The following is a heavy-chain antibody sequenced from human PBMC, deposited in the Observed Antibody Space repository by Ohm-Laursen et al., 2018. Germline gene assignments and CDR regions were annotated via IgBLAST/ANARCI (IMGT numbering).Heavy chain of an antibody. V-gene: IGHV3-33*06. CDR2: IWNDGTTK. CDR3: AKDATVTRTWYYFDY. Sequence: SLRLSCTASGFIFSSFAMTWVRQAPGKGLQWVALIWNDGTTKNFADSVKGRFTISRDNSKNTVYLEMNSLRAEDTAVYYCAKDATVTRTWYYFDYWGQGGLVTVSS. D-gene: IGHD4-17*01. J-gene: IGHJ4*02. CDR1: GFIFSSFA.